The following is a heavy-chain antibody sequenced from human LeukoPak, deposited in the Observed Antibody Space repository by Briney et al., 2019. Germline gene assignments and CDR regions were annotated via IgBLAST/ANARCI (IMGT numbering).Heavy chain of an antibody. CDR1: GLTFSSYA. Sequence: PGGSLRLSCAASGLTFSSYAMNWVRQAPGKGLEWVSSISASGRNTYSADSVKGRFTISRDNSKNTLYLQMNSLRAEDTAVYFCAKGEGGRPGYFDYWGQGTLVTVSS. CDR2: ISASGRNT. CDR3: AKGEGGRPGYFDY. V-gene: IGHV3-23*01. J-gene: IGHJ4*02. D-gene: IGHD1-1*01.